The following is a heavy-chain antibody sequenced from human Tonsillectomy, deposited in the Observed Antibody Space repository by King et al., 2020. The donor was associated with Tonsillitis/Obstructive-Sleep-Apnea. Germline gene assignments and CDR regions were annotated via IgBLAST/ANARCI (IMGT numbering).Heavy chain of an antibody. CDR1: GFTFSDHY. CDR3: AREHYYDSSGYPDYFDY. CDR2: TRNKANSYTT. Sequence: VQLVESGGGLVQPGGSLRLSCAASGFTFSDHYMDWVRQAPGKGLEWVGRTRNKANSYTTEYAASVKDRFTISRDDSKNSLYLQMNSLRTEDTAVYYCAREHYYDSSGYPDYFDYWGQGTLVTVSS. V-gene: IGHV3-72*01. D-gene: IGHD3-22*01. J-gene: IGHJ4*02.